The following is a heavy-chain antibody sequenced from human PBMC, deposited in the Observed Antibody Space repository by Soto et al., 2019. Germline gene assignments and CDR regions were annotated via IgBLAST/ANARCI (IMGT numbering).Heavy chain of an antibody. J-gene: IGHJ5*02. CDR3: ARSSGGNFGIIIEGSNWFDP. V-gene: IGHV1-46*01. CDR2: INPHGGST. Sequence: ASVKVSCKAPGGTFTSYYLNWVRQAPGQGLEWMGVINPHGGSTKYAQKFQGRITMTRDTSRSTVYMELSSLRSDDTAIYYCARSSGGNFGIIIEGSNWFDPWGQGTLVTVSS. D-gene: IGHD3-3*01. CDR1: GGTFTSYY.